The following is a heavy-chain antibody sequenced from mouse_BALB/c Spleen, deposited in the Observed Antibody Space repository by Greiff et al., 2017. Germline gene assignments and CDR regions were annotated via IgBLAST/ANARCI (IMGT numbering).Heavy chain of an antibody. J-gene: IGHJ1*01. V-gene: IGHV5-12-2*01. D-gene: IGHD1-1*01. CDR1: GFTFSSYT. CDR2: ISNGGGST. CDR3: ARPFTTVVAWYFDV. Sequence: DVKLVESGGGLVQPGGSLKLSCAASGFTFSSYTMSWVRQTPEKRLEWVAYISNGGGSTYYPDTVKGRFTISRDNAKNTLYLQMSSLKSEDTAMYYCARPFTTVVAWYFDVWGAGTTVTVSS.